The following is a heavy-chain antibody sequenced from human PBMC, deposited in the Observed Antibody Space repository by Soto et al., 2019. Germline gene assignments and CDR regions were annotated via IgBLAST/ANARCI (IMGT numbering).Heavy chain of an antibody. D-gene: IGHD1-7*01. Sequence: GEALKISWKGSGYSFTSYWIGWVRQMPGKGMELMGIIYTGDSDTRYSTSLQGKVNISAHKSISNAYLQWSSLKASDTAMYYCARLGYKWNFMDXWGQGTTVTVS. CDR2: IYTGDSDT. CDR3: ARLGYKWNFMDX. CDR1: GYSFTSYW. V-gene: IGHV5-51*01. J-gene: IGHJ6*02.